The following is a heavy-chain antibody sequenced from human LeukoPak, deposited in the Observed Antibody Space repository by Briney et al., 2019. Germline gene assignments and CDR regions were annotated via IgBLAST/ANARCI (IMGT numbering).Heavy chain of an antibody. Sequence: SETLSLTCTVSVGSISSGGYYWSWIRQHPGKGLEWIGYIYYSGSTYYNPSLKSRVTISVDTSKNQFSLKLSSVTAADTAVYYCARPKEITFGNPSWFDPWGQGTLVTVSS. CDR2: IYYSGST. J-gene: IGHJ5*02. CDR1: VGSISSGGYY. D-gene: IGHD3-16*01. CDR3: ARPKEITFGNPSWFDP. V-gene: IGHV4-31*03.